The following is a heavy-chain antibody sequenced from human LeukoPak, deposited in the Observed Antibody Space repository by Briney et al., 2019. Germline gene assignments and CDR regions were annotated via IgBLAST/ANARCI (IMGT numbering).Heavy chain of an antibody. CDR1: GGSISSYY. V-gene: IGHV4-59*01. Sequence: SETLSLTCTVSGGSISSYYWSWIRQPPGQGPEWNGYISYTGSTNYSPSLKGRVTISVDMSQNQFSLHLSSVTGADTAVYYCARKYGGENYFDYWGQGSLVTVSS. D-gene: IGHD4-23*01. CDR2: ISYTGST. CDR3: ARKYGGENYFDY. J-gene: IGHJ4*02.